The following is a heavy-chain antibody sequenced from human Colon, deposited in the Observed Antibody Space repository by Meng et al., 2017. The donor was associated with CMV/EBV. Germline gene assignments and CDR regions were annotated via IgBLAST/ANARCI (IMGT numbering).Heavy chain of an antibody. V-gene: IGHV3-53*01. CDR2: IDGSGNS. CDR1: GFSVPSSH. CDR3: VGRLRPDV. D-gene: IGHD2-21*01. Sequence: GESLKISCAASGFSVPSSHLRWVRQAPGKGLEWVSFIDGSGNSDYANSVRGRFTMSRDKSKNILYLQMTSLRADDSAVYYCVGRLRPDVRGQGTTVTVSS. J-gene: IGHJ6*02.